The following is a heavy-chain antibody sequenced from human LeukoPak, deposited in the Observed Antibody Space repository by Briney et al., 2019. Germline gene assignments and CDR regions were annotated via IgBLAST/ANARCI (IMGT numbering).Heavy chain of an antibody. J-gene: IGHJ4*02. Sequence: ASVKVSCKASVYTFTSYGISWVRQAPGQGLEWMGWISAYNGNTNYTQKLQGRVPKNTDPSTSTASIDLRSLRPDDTPVYSCARDGSYSSGSGSYLWGQGTLVTVSS. CDR2: ISAYNGNT. CDR1: VYTFTSYG. V-gene: IGHV1-18*01. D-gene: IGHD3-10*01. CDR3: ARDGSYSSGSGSYL.